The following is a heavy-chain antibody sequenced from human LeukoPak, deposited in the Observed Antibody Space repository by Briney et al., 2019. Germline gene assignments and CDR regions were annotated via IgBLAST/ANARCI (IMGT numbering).Heavy chain of an antibody. D-gene: IGHD2-2*02. CDR3: ASDRLLYFSQHYYFDY. J-gene: IGHJ4*02. V-gene: IGHV3-21*01. Sequence: PGGSLRLSCAASAFSLNAYNMNWVRQAPGKGLEWVSSISYTGTYIYYADSVKGRFTISRDNAQNSLYLQMNSLRAEDTAVYYCASDRLLYFSQHYYFDYWGQGTLVTVSS. CDR1: AFSLNAYN. CDR2: ISYTGTYI.